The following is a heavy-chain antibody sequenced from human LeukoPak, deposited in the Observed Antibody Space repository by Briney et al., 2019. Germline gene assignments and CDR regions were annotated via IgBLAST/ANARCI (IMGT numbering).Heavy chain of an antibody. CDR1: GFTFSSYR. D-gene: IGHD6-6*01. V-gene: IGHV3-7*01. Sequence: GGSLRLSCAASGFTFSSYRMSWVRQAPGKGLEWVANIKQDGSEKYYVDSVKGRFTISRDNAKNSLHLQMNSLRAEDTAVYYCARDAQLGDFDYWGQGTLVTVSS. CDR2: IKQDGSEK. CDR3: ARDAQLGDFDY. J-gene: IGHJ4*02.